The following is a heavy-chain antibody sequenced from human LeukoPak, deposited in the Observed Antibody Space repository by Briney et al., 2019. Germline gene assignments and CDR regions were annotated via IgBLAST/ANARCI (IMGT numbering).Heavy chain of an antibody. CDR3: ARGRPGNFWY. V-gene: IGHV4-34*01. Sequence: SETLSLTCAVYGGSFSGYYWSWIRQPPGKGREWIGEINHSGSTNYNPSLKSRVTISVDTSKNQFSLKLSSVTAADTAVYYCARGRPGNFWYWGQGTLVTVSS. CDR1: GGSFSGYY. CDR2: INHSGST. J-gene: IGHJ4*02. D-gene: IGHD3-3*01.